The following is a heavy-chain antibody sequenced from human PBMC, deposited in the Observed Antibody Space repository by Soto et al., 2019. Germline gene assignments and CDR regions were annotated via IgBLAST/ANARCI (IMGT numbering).Heavy chain of an antibody. V-gene: IGHV3-21*01. J-gene: IGHJ4*02. CDR1: GPIFSDYA. CDR2: INGNSVYM. CDR3: AKSGGHGMGLFDS. Sequence: GGSLRLSCAAAGPIFSDYAMSWARQAPGKGLEWVSSINGNSVYMYYADSVKGRFTISRDNAKNSLYLQMTSLRVEDTAVYFCAKSGGHGMGLFDSWGQRTLVTVSS. D-gene: IGHD3-10*01.